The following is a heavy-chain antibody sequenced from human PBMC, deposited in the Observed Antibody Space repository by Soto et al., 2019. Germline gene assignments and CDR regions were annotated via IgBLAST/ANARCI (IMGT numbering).Heavy chain of an antibody. V-gene: IGHV1-46*01. Sequence: ASVKVSCKAPAVTFTSYFMHWVRQAPGHGLEWIGVINPNGGSTKFAQTFQGRVTMTGDTSTSTVYMELRSLRSEDTAIYYCAMGPSSGHFDYWGQGTLVTVSS. CDR2: INPNGGST. CDR3: AMGPSSGHFDY. D-gene: IGHD6-19*01. CDR1: AVTFTSYF. J-gene: IGHJ4*02.